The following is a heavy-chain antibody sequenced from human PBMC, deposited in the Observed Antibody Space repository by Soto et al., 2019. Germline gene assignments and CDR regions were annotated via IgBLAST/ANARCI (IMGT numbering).Heavy chain of an antibody. CDR2: ISYDGSYK. Sequence: GGSLRLSCAASGFTFSSYGMHWVRQAPGKGLEWVAVISYDGSYKTYADSAKGRFTISRDNSKNTLYLQMNSLRAEDAAVYYCAKDEGGGGYTYGYRGLTEYWGQGTVVTVS. CDR1: GFTFSSYG. D-gene: IGHD5-18*01. V-gene: IGHV3-30*18. CDR3: AKDEGGGGYTYGYRGLTEY. J-gene: IGHJ4*02.